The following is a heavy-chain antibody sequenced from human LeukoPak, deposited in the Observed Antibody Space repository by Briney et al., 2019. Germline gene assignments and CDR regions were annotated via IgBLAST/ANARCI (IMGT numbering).Heavy chain of an antibody. D-gene: IGHD2-15*01. J-gene: IGHJ3*02. Sequence: GGSLRLSCAASGFTFSGSAMHWVRQASGKGLEWAGRIRSKANSYATAYAASVKGRFTISRDDSKNTAYLQMNSLKTEDTAVYYCTRPPHGCSGGSCYPVYDAFDIWGQGTMVTVSS. V-gene: IGHV3-73*01. CDR3: TRPPHGCSGGSCYPVYDAFDI. CDR1: GFTFSGSA. CDR2: IRSKANSYAT.